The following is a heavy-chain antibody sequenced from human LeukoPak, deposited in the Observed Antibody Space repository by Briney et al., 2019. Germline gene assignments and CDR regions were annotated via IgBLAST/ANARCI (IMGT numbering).Heavy chain of an antibody. V-gene: IGHV3-7*03. Sequence: PGGSLRLSCAASGCTFTNDFMTWVRQAPGKGLKWVANMKVDGSDIHYVDSVKGRFTISSDNARNSLYLQMNTLRAEDTAIYYCAKVPREYQLVPLSFFDSWGQGALVTVSS. CDR1: GCTFTNDF. D-gene: IGHD2-2*01. J-gene: IGHJ4*02. CDR2: MKVDGSDI. CDR3: AKVPREYQLVPLSFFDS.